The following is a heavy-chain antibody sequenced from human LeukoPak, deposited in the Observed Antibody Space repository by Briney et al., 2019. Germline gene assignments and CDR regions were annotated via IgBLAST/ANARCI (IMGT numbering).Heavy chain of an antibody. Sequence: PSQTLSLTCTVSGASISSGGYYWSWIRQHPGKGLEGLGYIYYSGSTYYNPSLKSRVNISLDTSKNQFSLKLSSVTAADTAVYYCARDLSGVISYWGQGTLVTVSS. D-gene: IGHD3-10*01. CDR1: GASISSGGYY. CDR3: ARDLSGVISY. V-gene: IGHV4-31*03. J-gene: IGHJ4*02. CDR2: IYYSGST.